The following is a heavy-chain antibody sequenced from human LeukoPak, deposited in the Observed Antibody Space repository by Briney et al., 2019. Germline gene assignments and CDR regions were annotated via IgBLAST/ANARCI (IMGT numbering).Heavy chain of an antibody. Sequence: QTGWSLRLSCEASGFSLSSYEMNWVRQAPGKGLEWVSHISSRGSTIYYADSVKGRFTISRDNAKNSLYLQMNSLRAEDTAVYYCARVGWVLRYAFDIWGQGTMVTVSS. J-gene: IGHJ3*02. D-gene: IGHD3-16*01. CDR1: GFSLSSYE. CDR3: ARVGWVLRYAFDI. CDR2: ISSRGSTI. V-gene: IGHV3-48*03.